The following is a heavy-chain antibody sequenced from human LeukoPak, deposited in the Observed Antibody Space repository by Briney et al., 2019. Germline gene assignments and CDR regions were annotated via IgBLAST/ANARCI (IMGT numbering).Heavy chain of an antibody. J-gene: IGHJ4*02. V-gene: IGHV1-24*01. CDR1: GYTLTELS. CDR2: FDPEDGET. D-gene: IGHD3-22*01. CDR3: ASSSSYYDSSGYFGPFDY. Sequence: ASVKVSCKVSGYTLTELSMHWVRQAPGKGLEWMGGFDPEDGETIYAQKFQGRVTMTEDTSTDTAYMELSSLRSEDTAVYYCASSSSYYDSSGYFGPFDYWGQGTLVTVSS.